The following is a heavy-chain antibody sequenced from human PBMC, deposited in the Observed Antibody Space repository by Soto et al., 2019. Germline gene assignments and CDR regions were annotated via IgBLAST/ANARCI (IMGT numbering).Heavy chain of an antibody. J-gene: IGHJ5*02. CDR3: ARDLRGHSSSGWFDP. Sequence: QVQLVESGGGVVQPGRSLSLSCAASGFTFSSYAMHWVRQAPGTGLEWVAVISYDGSNKYYADSVKGRFTISRDNSKNTLYLQMNSLRAEDTAVYYCARDLRGHSSSGWFDPWGQGTLVTVSS. D-gene: IGHD6-13*01. CDR1: GFTFSSYA. CDR2: ISYDGSNK. V-gene: IGHV3-30-3*01.